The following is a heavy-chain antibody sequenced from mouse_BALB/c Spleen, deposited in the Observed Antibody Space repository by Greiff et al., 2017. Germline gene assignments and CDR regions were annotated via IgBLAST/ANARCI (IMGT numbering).Heavy chain of an antibody. Sequence: ESGPGLVKPSQSLSLTCTVTGYSITSDYAWNWIRQFPGNKLEWMGYISYSGSTSYNPSLKSRISITRDTSKNQFFLQLNSVTTEDTATYYCAKDYYGSSFAYWGQGTLVTVSA. D-gene: IGHD1-1*01. CDR1: GYSITSDYA. J-gene: IGHJ3*01. V-gene: IGHV3-2*02. CDR3: AKDYYGSSFAY. CDR2: ISYSGST.